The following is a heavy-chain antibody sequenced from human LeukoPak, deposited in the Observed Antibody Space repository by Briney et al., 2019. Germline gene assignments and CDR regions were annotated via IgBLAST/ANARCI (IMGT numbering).Heavy chain of an antibody. CDR3: SREVVVMTAGGPLWKRGHLY. Sequence: HPGGSLRLSCTGSGFVFSDYAITWLRQAPDKGLEWVGFIRRKDYGGTIEYAPSVRGRFTISRDDSNSIAYLQMNSLRTEDTGVYYCSREVVVMTAGGPLWKRGHLYWGQGTLVTVSS. J-gene: IGHJ4*02. V-gene: IGHV3-49*03. CDR2: IRRKDYGGTI. D-gene: IGHD3-16*02. CDR1: GFVFSDYA.